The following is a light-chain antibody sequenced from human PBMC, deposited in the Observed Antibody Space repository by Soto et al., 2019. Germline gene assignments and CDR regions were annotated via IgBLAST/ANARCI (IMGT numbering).Light chain of an antibody. CDR3: QTWGTGPVV. CDR1: SGHSIYA. CDR2: LNSDGSH. Sequence: QLVLTQSPSASASLGASVKLTCTLSSGHSIYAIAWHQQQPEKGPRYLMKLNSDGSHSKGDGIPDRFSGSSSGAERYLTISSLQSEDEADYYCQTWGTGPVVFGGWTKLTVL. J-gene: IGLJ2*01. V-gene: IGLV4-69*01.